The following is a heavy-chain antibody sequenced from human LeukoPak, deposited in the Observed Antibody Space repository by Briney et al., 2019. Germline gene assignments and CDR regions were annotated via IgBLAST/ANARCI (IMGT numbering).Heavy chain of an antibody. J-gene: IGHJ4*02. CDR2: IKPDGSER. Sequence: GRSLRLSCAASGFIFSNFWMTWFCQAPRKGLEWVASIKPDGSERYYVDSVKGRFTISRDNSKKTLYLQMNSLRNEDTAVYFCAKDLSGGYHSYYFDFWGQGTPVTVSS. D-gene: IGHD5-18*01. CDR1: GFIFSNFW. V-gene: IGHV3-7*01. CDR3: AKDLSGGYHSYYFDF.